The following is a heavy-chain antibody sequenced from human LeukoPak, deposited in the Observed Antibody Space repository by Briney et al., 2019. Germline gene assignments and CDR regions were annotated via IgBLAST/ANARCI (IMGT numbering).Heavy chain of an antibody. Sequence: GGSLRLSCAASGFTFSSYSMNWVRQAPGKGLEWVSSISSSSSYIYYADSVKGRFTISRDNAKNSLYLQMNSLRAEDTAVYYCARGWGSDTAMVWYYYYMDVWGKGTTVTVSS. CDR2: ISSSSSYI. CDR1: GFTFSSYS. V-gene: IGHV3-21*01. J-gene: IGHJ6*03. D-gene: IGHD5-18*01. CDR3: ARGWGSDTAMVWYYYYMDV.